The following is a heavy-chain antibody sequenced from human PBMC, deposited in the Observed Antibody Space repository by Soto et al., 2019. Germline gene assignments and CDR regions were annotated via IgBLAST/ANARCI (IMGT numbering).Heavy chain of an antibody. V-gene: IGHV1-18*01. CDR2: ISALNGNT. D-gene: IGHD1-1*01. Sequence: QVHLVQSGAEVKKPGASVKVSCKASGYTFTSYGITWVRQAPGQGLEGMGWISALNGNTDNAQNLQGRVIVTRDTSTSTAYMELRSLISDDTAVYYCARGRYGDYWGQGALVTVSS. J-gene: IGHJ4*02. CDR3: ARGRYGDY. CDR1: GYTFTSYG.